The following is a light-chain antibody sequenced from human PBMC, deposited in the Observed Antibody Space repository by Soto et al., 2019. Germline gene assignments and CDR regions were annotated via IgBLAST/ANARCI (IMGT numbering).Light chain of an antibody. CDR2: EVS. V-gene: IGLV2-14*01. CDR1: ISDVRGYNY. Sequence: QSALTQPASVSGSPGQSITISCTGTISDVRGYNYVSWYQQHPGKAPKLIIYEVSNRPSGVSNRFSGSKSGNTASLTISGLQDEDEADYYCSSYTSSSTLVFGTRTKLTVL. CDR3: SSYTSSSTLV. J-gene: IGLJ1*01.